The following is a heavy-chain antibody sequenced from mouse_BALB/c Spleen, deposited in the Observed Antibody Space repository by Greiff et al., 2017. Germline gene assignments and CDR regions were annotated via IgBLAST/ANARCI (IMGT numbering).Heavy chain of an antibody. Sequence: EVQLQESGGGLVKPGGSLKLSCAASGFAFSSYDMSWVRQTPEKRLEWVAYISSGGGSTYYPDTVKGRFTISRDNAKNTLYLQMSSLKSEDTAMYYCARHGNYHLYAMDYWGQGTSVTVSS. D-gene: IGHD2-1*01. V-gene: IGHV5-12-1*01. CDR1: GFAFSSYD. CDR3: ARHGNYHLYAMDY. CDR2: ISSGGGST. J-gene: IGHJ4*01.